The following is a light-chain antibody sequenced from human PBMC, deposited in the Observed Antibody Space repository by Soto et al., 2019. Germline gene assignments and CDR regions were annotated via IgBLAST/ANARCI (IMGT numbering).Light chain of an antibody. CDR2: GNN. CDR1: SSNIGAGFD. J-gene: IGLJ2*01. CDR3: QSYDSSLSGVV. V-gene: IGLV1-40*01. Sequence: QSVLTQPPSVSGAPGQRVTISCTGSSSNIGAGFDVHWYQHLPGTAPKLLIYGNNNRPSGVPDRFSGSKSGTSASLAITGRQAEDEADYYCQSYDSSLSGVVCGGGTKLTVL.